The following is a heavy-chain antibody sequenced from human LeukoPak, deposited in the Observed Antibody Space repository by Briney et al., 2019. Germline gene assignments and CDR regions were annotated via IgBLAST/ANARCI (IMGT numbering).Heavy chain of an antibody. CDR2: ISGSGGST. J-gene: IGHJ4*02. V-gene: IGHV3-23*01. CDR3: AKDLSVGFLEWLLFEGLDY. CDR1: GFTFSSYA. Sequence: GGSLRLSCAASGFTFSSYAMSWVRQAPGKGLEWVSAISGSGGSTYYADSVKGRFTISRDNSKNTLYLQMNSLRAEDTAVYYCAKDLSVGFLEWLLFEGLDYWGQGTLVTVSS. D-gene: IGHD3-3*01.